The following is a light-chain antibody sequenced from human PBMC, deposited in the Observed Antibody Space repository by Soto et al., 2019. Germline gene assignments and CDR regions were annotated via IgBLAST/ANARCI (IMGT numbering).Light chain of an antibody. V-gene: IGLV2-23*01. J-gene: IGLJ3*02. Sequence: QSALTQPASVSGSPGQSITISCTGTSSDVGSYNLVSWYQQHPGKAPKLMIYEGNERPSGVSNRFSGSKSGNTASLTISGLHAEDEADYYCCAYAGSSTWVFGGGTKLTVL. CDR2: EGN. CDR1: SSDVGSYNL. CDR3: CAYAGSSTWV.